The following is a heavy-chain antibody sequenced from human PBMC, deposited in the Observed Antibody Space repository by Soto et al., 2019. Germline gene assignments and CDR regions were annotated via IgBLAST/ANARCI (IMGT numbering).Heavy chain of an antibody. CDR3: ADYDILTGPCN. CDR2: ISSSSSYI. J-gene: IGHJ4*02. CDR1: GFTFSSYS. V-gene: IGHV3-21*01. Sequence: GGSLRLSCAASGFTFSSYSMNWVRQAPGKGLEWVPSISSSSSYIYYADSVKGRFTISRDNAKNSLYLQMNSLRAEDTAVYYCADYDILTGPCNWGQGTLVTVSS. D-gene: IGHD3-9*01.